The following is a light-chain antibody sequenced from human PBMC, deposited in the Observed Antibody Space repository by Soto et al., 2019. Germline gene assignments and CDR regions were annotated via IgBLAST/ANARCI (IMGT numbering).Light chain of an antibody. V-gene: IGLV2-8*02. CDR2: EVT. CDR1: SSDVGDYTY. CDR3: SSYAGSNNYV. J-gene: IGLJ1*01. Sequence: QSALTQPPSASRSPGQSVTISCTGTSSDVGDYTYVSWYQQHPGKAPKLIIYEVTQRPSGVPDRFSGSRSGNTASLTVSGLQAEDEADYYCSSYAGSNNYVFGPGTKLTVL.